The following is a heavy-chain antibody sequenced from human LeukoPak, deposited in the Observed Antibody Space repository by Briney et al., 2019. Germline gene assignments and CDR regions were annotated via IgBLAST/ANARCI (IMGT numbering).Heavy chain of an antibody. Sequence: SETLSLTCTVSGGSISSYYWSWIRQPPGKGLEWIGYIYYSGSTNYNPSLRSRVTISVDKSENQFSLKLSSVTAADTAVYYCARARGYSYPGDAFDIWGQGTKVTVSS. V-gene: IGHV4-59*12. CDR2: IYYSGST. D-gene: IGHD5-18*01. J-gene: IGHJ3*02. CDR3: ARARGYSYPGDAFDI. CDR1: GGSISSYY.